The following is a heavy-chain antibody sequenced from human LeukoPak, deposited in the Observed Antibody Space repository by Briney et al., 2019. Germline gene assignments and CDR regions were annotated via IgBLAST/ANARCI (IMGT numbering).Heavy chain of an antibody. J-gene: IGHJ4*02. Sequence: GGSLRLSCAASGFTFSSFVMHWVRQAPGKGLEWVAFIRYDGSNKYYADSVKGRFTISRDNSKNTLYLQMGSLRAEDMAVYYCAGGYCSGGSCAFDYWGQGTLVTVSS. V-gene: IGHV3-30*02. D-gene: IGHD2-15*01. CDR1: GFTFSSFV. CDR2: IRYDGSNK. CDR3: AGGYCSGGSCAFDY.